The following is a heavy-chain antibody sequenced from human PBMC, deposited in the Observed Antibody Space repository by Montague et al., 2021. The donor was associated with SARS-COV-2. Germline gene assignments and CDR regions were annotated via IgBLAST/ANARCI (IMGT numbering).Heavy chain of an antibody. D-gene: IGHD3-10*01. CDR2: IHHGGST. CDR3: ARLGGGVVPSPRLGVGPYYSYYYMDV. V-gene: IGHV4-34*01. Sequence: SETLSLICAVHGGSFSTYSWNWIRQPPGKGLEWIGEIHHGGSTNYNPSLKSRVTISADTSKNQFSLKLTSVAAADTAVYSCARLGGGVVPSPRLGVGPYYSYYYMDVWGKGTTVTVSS. J-gene: IGHJ6*03. CDR1: GGSFSTYS.